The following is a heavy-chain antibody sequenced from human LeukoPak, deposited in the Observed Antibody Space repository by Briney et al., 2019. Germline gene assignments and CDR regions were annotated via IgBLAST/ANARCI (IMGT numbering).Heavy chain of an antibody. CDR3: ARSMVRGNYFDY. CDR2: IAWDDDK. Sequence: ESGPTLLNPTQTLTLTCTFSGFSLRTRGMRVRWIRQPPGKALEWLARIAWDDDKFYSTSLKTRLTISKDTSKTQVVLTMTNMDPVDTATYYCARSMVRGNYFDYWGQGTLVTVSS. J-gene: IGHJ4*02. D-gene: IGHD3-10*01. CDR1: GFSLRTRGMR. V-gene: IGHV2-70*04.